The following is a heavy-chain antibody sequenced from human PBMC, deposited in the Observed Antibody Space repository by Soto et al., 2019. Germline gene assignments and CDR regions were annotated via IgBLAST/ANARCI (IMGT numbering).Heavy chain of an antibody. V-gene: IGHV3-21*01. CDR2: ISSSSSYI. Sequence: GGSLRLSCAASGFTFSSYSMNWVRQAPGKGLEWVSSISSSSSYIYYADSVKGRFTISRDNAKNSLYLQMNSLRAEDTAVYYCARDPLKPTRPYYYMDVWGKGTTVTVSS. CDR1: GFTFSSYS. J-gene: IGHJ6*03. CDR3: ARDPLKPTRPYYYMDV.